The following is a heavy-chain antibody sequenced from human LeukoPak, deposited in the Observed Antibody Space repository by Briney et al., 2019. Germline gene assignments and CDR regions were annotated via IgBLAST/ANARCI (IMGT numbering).Heavy chain of an antibody. V-gene: IGHV4-39*01. CDR2: IPYSGNA. J-gene: IGHJ4*02. CDR1: GGSINSYY. Sequence: SETLSLTCTVSGGSINSYYWSWIRQTPGQGLEWVGTIPYSGNAYYSPSLKSRVTISVDTSKNQFSLKVSSVTAADTAVYYCARYPYSGISGWQAFDYWGQGTLVTVSS. D-gene: IGHD6-19*01. CDR3: ARYPYSGISGWQAFDY.